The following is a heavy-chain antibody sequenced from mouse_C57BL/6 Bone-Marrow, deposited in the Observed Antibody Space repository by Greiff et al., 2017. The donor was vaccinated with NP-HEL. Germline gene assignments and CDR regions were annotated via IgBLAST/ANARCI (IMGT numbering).Heavy chain of an antibody. V-gene: IGHV5-2*01. CDR1: EYEFPSHD. D-gene: IGHD2-2*01. CDR3: ARRVWLRPSFAY. CDR2: INSDGGST. J-gene: IGHJ3*01. Sequence: EVKLQESGGGLVQPGESLKLSCESNEYEFPSHDMSWVRKTPEKRLELVAAINSDGGSTYYPDTMERRFIISRDNTKKTLYLQMSSLRSEDTALYYCARRVWLRPSFAYWGQGTLVTVSA.